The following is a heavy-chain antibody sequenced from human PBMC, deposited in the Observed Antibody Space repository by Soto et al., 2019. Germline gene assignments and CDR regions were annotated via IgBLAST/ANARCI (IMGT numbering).Heavy chain of an antibody. J-gene: IGHJ6*02. Sequence: QVQLEQSGAEVKKPGASVKVSCKASGYTFTIYSIHWVRQAPGQRLEWMGWINPDNGNAKYSQKFQGRVTITRDPSASTANMELSSLGSEDTAVYYCARGHSSGWPHYYYYGMDVWGQGTTVTVSS. CDR3: ARGHSSGWPHYYYYGMDV. V-gene: IGHV1-3*01. CDR2: INPDNGNA. CDR1: GYTFTIYS. D-gene: IGHD6-19*01.